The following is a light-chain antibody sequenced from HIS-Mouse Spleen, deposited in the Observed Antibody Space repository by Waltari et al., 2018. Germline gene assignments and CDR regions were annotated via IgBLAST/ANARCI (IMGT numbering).Light chain of an antibody. CDR2: EDS. CDR3: YSTDSSGNHRV. Sequence: SYELTQPPSVSVSPGQTARITCSGDALPKKSAYWYQQKSGQAPVLVIYEDSKRPSGGPEGFSGSRSVTMATLTISGAQVEDEADYYCYSTDSSGNHRVFGGGTKLTVL. CDR1: ALPKKS. J-gene: IGLJ2*01. V-gene: IGLV3-10*01.